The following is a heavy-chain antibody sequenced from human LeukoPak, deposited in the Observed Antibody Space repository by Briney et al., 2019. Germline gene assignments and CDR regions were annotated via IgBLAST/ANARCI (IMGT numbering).Heavy chain of an antibody. Sequence: GESLKISCKGSGYSFTDYWIGWVRQMPGEGLQWMGITCPDDSDIRYSPSFQGQVTISADKSIITAYLQWSSLKASDTAMYYCARHGRGSRSPNAFDIWGQGTMISVSS. CDR3: ARHGRGSRSPNAFDI. CDR2: TCPDDSDI. J-gene: IGHJ3*02. V-gene: IGHV5-51*01. CDR1: GYSFTDYW. D-gene: IGHD3-10*01.